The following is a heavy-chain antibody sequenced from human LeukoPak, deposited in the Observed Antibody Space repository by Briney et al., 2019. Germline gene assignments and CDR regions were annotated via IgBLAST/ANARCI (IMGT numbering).Heavy chain of an antibody. CDR3: ARDRCSGGSCRAYNYYYGLDV. V-gene: IGHV3-30*04. CDR2: ISYVGNIK. Sequence: PGRSLRLSCAASGFTFSSYAMHWVRQTPGKGLEWVADISYVGNIKYYADSVKGRFTISRDNSKNTLYLQMNSLRPEETSVYYCARDRCSGGSCRAYNYYYGLDVWGEGTTVTVS. D-gene: IGHD2-15*01. CDR1: GFTFSSYA. J-gene: IGHJ6*02.